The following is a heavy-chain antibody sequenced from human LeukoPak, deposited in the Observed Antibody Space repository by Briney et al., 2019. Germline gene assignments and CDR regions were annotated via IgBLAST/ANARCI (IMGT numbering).Heavy chain of an antibody. CDR2: INSDGSWT. CDR3: AREGPVGADY. D-gene: IGHD1-26*01. Sequence: GGSLRPSCAASGNYWMHWVRQAPGKGLVWVSHINSDGSWTSYADSVKGRFTISRDNSKNTLYLQMNSLRAEDTAVYYCAREGPVGADYWGQGTLVTVSS. CDR1: GNYW. V-gene: IGHV3-74*01. J-gene: IGHJ4*02.